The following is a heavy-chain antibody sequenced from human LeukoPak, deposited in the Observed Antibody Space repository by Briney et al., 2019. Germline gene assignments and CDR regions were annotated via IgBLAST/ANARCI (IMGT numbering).Heavy chain of an antibody. CDR1: GFTFSSYG. CDR3: ARGGKIALAGTRSSRYFQD. V-gene: IGHV3-30*02. D-gene: IGHD6-19*01. J-gene: IGHJ1*01. CDR2: IRYDGSNK. Sequence: GGSLRLSCAASGFTFSSYGMHWVRQAPGKGLEWVAFIRYDGSNKYYADSVKGRFTISRDNSKNTLYLQMNSLRPEDTAVYYCARGGKIALAGTRSSRYFQDWGQGTLVTVSS.